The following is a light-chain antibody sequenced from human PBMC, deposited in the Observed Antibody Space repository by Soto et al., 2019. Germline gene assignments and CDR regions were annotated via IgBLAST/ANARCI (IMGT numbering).Light chain of an antibody. V-gene: IGKV3-15*01. J-gene: IGKJ4*01. CDR2: GAS. CDR3: QQSYTTPLT. Sequence: EGMVTQSPATLSVSPGERAPLSCRASQSVSSNLAWYQQKLGQDPRLLIYGASARATGIPSRFSGSGSGTYFTLTISSLQPEDLATYYCQQSYTTPLTFGGGTKVDI. CDR1: QSVSSN.